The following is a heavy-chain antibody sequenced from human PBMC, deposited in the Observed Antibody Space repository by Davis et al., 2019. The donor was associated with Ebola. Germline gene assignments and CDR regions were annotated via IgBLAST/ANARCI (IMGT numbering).Heavy chain of an antibody. CDR2: FSAYNGNT. Sequence: ASVKVSCKASGYTFTSYGISWVRQAPGQGLEWMGWFSAYNGNTNYAQKLQGRVTMTTDTSTSTAYMELRSLRSDDTAVYYCARDPPEYSSSSHPHAFDIWGQGTMVTVSS. J-gene: IGHJ3*02. V-gene: IGHV1-18*01. CDR1: GYTFTSYG. CDR3: ARDPPEYSSSSHPHAFDI. D-gene: IGHD6-6*01.